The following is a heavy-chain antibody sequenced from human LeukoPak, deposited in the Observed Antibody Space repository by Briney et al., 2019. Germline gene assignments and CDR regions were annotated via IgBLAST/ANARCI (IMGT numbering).Heavy chain of an antibody. V-gene: IGHV3-30-3*01. CDR3: ARDVDTALDY. J-gene: IGHJ4*02. Sequence: GGSLRLSCAASGFTFSNYAIHWVRQAPDKGLEWVTVISFDGSNKYYADSVNGRFTISRDNSKNTLYLQMNSLRAEDTAVYYCARDVDTALDYWGQGTLVTVSS. D-gene: IGHD5-18*01. CDR2: ISFDGSNK. CDR1: GFTFSNYA.